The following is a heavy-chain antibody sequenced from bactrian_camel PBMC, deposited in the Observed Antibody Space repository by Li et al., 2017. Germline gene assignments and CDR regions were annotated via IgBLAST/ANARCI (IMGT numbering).Heavy chain of an antibody. V-gene: IGHV3S40*01. CDR2: INSGGGST. CDR3: ATGHCVGGTCYWWNYGLPY. CDR1: GFTFSSYA. J-gene: IGHJ4*01. Sequence: EVQLVESGGGLVQPGGSLRLSCTASGFTFSSYAMSWVRQAPGKGLEWVSAINSGGGSTYYADPVKGRFTISRDNARNTVYLQMNSLKTEDTAVYYCATGHCVGGTCYWWNYGLPYRGQGTQVTVS. D-gene: IGHD3*01.